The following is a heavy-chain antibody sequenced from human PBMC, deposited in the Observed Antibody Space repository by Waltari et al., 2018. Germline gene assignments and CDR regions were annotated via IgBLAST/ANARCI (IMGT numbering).Heavy chain of an antibody. J-gene: IGHJ4*02. CDR3: ASLDIVGAQSRDF. V-gene: IGHV3-48*03. Sequence: EVQLVESGGGLVQVGGSLRLSCAASRFTFSSYEMNWVRQAPGKGLEWVSYISSSGSTIHYADSLKGRFTISRDNAKNSLYLQMNSLRAEDTAVYYCASLDIVGAQSRDFWGQGTLVTVSS. CDR2: ISSSGSTI. D-gene: IGHD1-26*01. CDR1: RFTFSSYE.